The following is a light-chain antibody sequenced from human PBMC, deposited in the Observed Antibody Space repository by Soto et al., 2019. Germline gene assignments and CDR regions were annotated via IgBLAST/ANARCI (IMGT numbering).Light chain of an antibody. Sequence: VLRLCPGSLSRSPEERATLACRASQSVSNNYLAWYQQKPGQAPRLLIYGASNRGTGIPDRFSGSGSGTDFTLTISRLEPEDSAVYYCQQYGSSGTFGQGTKVDI. CDR1: QSVSNNY. CDR3: QQYGSSGT. CDR2: GAS. V-gene: IGKV3-20*01. J-gene: IGKJ1*01.